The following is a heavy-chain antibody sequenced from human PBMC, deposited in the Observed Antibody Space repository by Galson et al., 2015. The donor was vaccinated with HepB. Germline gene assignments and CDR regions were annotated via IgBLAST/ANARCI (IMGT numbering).Heavy chain of an antibody. CDR3: VSGLSIES. CDR1: GFTFSSYR. V-gene: IGHV3-74*01. D-gene: IGHD2/OR15-2a*01. CDR2: INPDGSIT. J-gene: IGHJ4*02. Sequence: SLRLSCAASGFTFSSYRMHWVRQVPGKGLVWVSRINPDGSITNYADSVKGRFTISRDNAKNTLYLQMNSLRAEDTAVYYCVSGLSIESWGQGALVTVSS.